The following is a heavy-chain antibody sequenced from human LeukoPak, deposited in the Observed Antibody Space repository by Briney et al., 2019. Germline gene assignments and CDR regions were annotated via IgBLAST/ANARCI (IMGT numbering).Heavy chain of an antibody. Sequence: GASVKVSCKASGYTFTSYGISWVRQAPGQGLEWMGWISAYTGNTNYAQKLQGRVTMTTDTSTSTAYMELRSLRSDDTAVYYCARVRNDYYDSSGYNPPFDYWGQGTLVTVSS. CDR3: ARVRNDYYDSSGYNPPFDY. CDR1: GYTFTSYG. CDR2: ISAYTGNT. V-gene: IGHV1-18*01. D-gene: IGHD3-22*01. J-gene: IGHJ4*02.